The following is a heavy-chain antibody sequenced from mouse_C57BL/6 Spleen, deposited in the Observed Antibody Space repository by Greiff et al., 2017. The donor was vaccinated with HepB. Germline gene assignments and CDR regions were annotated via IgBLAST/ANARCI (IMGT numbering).Heavy chain of an antibody. CDR3: AREGEGPWYFDV. D-gene: IGHD3-3*01. J-gene: IGHJ1*03. Sequence: VQLQQSGPELVKPGASVKISCKASGYAFSSSWMNWVKQRPGKGLEWIGRIYPGDGDTNYNGKFKGKATLTADTSSSTAYMQLSSLTSEDSAVYFCAREGEGPWYFDVWGTGTTVTVSS. CDR1: GYAFSSSW. CDR2: IYPGDGDT. V-gene: IGHV1-82*01.